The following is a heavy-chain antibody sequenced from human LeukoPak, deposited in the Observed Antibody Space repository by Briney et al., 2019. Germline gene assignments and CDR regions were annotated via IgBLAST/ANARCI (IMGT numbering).Heavy chain of an antibody. CDR3: ARDVGIVATRGSDDAFDI. V-gene: IGHV3-23*01. J-gene: IGHJ3*02. CDR2: ISVSGNT. CDR1: GFTLSSYA. Sequence: PGGSLRLSCAASGFTLSSYAMSWVRQGPGKGLEWVSAISVSGNTYHADSVKGRFTISRDNAKNSLYLQMNSLRAEDPAVYYCARDVGIVATRGSDDAFDIWGQGTMVTVSS. D-gene: IGHD5-12*01.